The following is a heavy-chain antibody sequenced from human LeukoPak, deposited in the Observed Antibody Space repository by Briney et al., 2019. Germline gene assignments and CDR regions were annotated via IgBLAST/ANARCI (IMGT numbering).Heavy chain of an antibody. J-gene: IGHJ4*02. V-gene: IGHV3-11*01. CDR2: ISSSGSTI. CDR3: AARYGSGSYYSDY. D-gene: IGHD3-10*01. Sequence: GGSLRLSCAASGFTFSDYYMSWIRQAPGKGPEWVSYISSSGSTIYYADSVKGRFTISRDDAKNSLYLQMNSLRAEDTAVYYCAARYGSGSYYSDYWGQGTLVTVSS. CDR1: GFTFSDYY.